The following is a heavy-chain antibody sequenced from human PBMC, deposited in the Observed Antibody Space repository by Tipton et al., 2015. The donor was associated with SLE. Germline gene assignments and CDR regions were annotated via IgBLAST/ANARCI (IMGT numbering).Heavy chain of an antibody. V-gene: IGHV3-30*02. Sequence: SLRLSCAASGLTFSNYGMHWVRQVPSKGLEWVAFIRYDGNRRYYADSVKGRFTISRDNSKNTLYLQMNSLRAEDTAVYYCASGLIYYGSAYWGQGTLVTVSS. CDR2: IRYDGNRR. CDR1: GLTFSNYG. D-gene: IGHD3-10*01. J-gene: IGHJ4*02. CDR3: ASGLIYYGSAY.